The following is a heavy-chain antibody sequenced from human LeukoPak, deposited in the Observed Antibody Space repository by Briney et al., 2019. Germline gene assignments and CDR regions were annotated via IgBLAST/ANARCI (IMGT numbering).Heavy chain of an antibody. J-gene: IGHJ6*03. V-gene: IGHV1-8*03. CDR1: GYTFTSYD. D-gene: IGHD3-10*01. CDR2: MNPNSGNT. CDR3: GYYYGSGSYYNEYYYYYYMDV. Sequence: ASVKVSCKASGYTFTSYDINWVRQATGQGLEWMGWMNPNSGNTDYAQKSQGRVTITRNTSINTAYMELSSLRSEDTDVYLRGYYYGSGSYYNEYYYYYYMDVWGKGTTVTVSS.